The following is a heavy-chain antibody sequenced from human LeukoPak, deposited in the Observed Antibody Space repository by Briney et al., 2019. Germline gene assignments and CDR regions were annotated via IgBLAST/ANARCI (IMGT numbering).Heavy chain of an antibody. CDR1: GFTFSSYA. CDR3: AKDEEQQLAPFDY. CDR2: ISGSGGST. D-gene: IGHD6-13*01. Sequence: RGSLRLSCAASGFTFSSYAMSWVHQAPGKGLEWVSAISGSGGSTYYADSVKGRFTISRDNSKNTLYLQMNSLRAEDTAVYYCAKDEEQQLAPFDYWGQGTLVTVSS. V-gene: IGHV3-23*01. J-gene: IGHJ4*02.